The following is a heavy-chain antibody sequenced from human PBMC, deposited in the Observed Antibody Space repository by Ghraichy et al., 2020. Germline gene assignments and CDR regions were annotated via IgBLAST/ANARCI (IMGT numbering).Heavy chain of an antibody. Sequence: GESLNISCAASGFTVSSNYMSWVRQAPGKGLEWVSVIYSGGSTYYADSVKGRFTISRDNSKNTLYLQMNSLRAEDTAVYYCARAKESYYYYYYMDVWGKGTTVTVSS. D-gene: IGHD4/OR15-4a*01. J-gene: IGHJ6*03. V-gene: IGHV3-66*02. CDR3: ARAKESYYYYYYMDV. CDR1: GFTVSSNY. CDR2: IYSGGST.